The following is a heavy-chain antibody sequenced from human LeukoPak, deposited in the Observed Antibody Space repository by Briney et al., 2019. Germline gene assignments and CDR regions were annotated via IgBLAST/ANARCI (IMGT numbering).Heavy chain of an antibody. V-gene: IGHV3-21*01. CDR2: ISSSSSYI. J-gene: IGHJ4*02. CDR1: GFTFDDHG. Sequence: GGSLRLSCAASGFTFDDHGMNWVRQAPGKGLEWVSSISSSSSYIYYADSVKGRFTISRDNAKNSLYLQMNSLRAEDTAVYYCARGVTGSYYDYFDYWGQGTLVTVSS. CDR3: ARGVTGSYYDYFDY. D-gene: IGHD3-10*01.